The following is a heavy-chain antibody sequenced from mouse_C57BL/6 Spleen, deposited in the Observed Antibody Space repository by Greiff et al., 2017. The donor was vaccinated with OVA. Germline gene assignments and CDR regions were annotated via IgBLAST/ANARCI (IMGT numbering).Heavy chain of an antibody. CDR3: AGLDSSGPSWFAY. J-gene: IGHJ3*01. CDR2: IYPGDGDT. V-gene: IGHV1-82*01. Sequence: VQLQQSGPELVKPGASVKISCKASGYAFSSSWMNWVKQRPGKGLEWIGGIYPGDGDTNYNGQFTGKAILTADKTSCTADVQRSSLTSDDSAVYFCAGLDSSGPSWFAYWGQGTLVTVSA. D-gene: IGHD3-2*02. CDR1: GYAFSSSW.